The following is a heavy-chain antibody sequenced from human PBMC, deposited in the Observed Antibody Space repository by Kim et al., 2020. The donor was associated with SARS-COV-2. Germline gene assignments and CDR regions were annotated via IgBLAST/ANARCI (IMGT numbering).Heavy chain of an antibody. CDR1: GFTFSSYE. Sequence: GGSLRLSCAASGFTFSSYEMNWVRQAPGKGLEWVSYISSSGSTIYYADSVKGRFTISRDNAKNSLYLQMNSLRAEDTAVYYCARGPTYYDILTGYYKAPYYYYGIDVWGQGTTVTVSS. CDR2: ISSSGSTI. D-gene: IGHD3-9*01. CDR3: ARGPTYYDILTGYYKAPYYYYGIDV. J-gene: IGHJ6*02. V-gene: IGHV3-48*03.